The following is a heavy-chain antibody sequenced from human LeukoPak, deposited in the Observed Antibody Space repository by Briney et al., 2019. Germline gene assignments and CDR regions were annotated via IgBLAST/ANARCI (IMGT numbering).Heavy chain of an antibody. CDR1: GFTFSSYW. CDR3: VKDYHWNQFDY. V-gene: IGHV3-7*04. CDR2: INKDGGLQ. Sequence: GGSPRLSCAASGFTFSSYWMSWVRQAPGKGLEWVANINKDGGLQNYADSVKGRFIISRDNSKNSLYLQMNSLRDEDTAVYYCVKDYHWNQFDYWGQGALVTVSS. J-gene: IGHJ4*02. D-gene: IGHD1-1*01.